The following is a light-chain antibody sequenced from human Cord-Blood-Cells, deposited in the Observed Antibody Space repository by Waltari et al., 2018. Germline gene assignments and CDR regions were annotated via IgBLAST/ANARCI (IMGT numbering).Light chain of an antibody. V-gene: IGLV3-25*03. CDR3: QSADSSGTYRV. CDR2: KDS. CDR1: AFPKQY. J-gene: IGLJ3*02. Sequence: SYELTQPPSVSVSPGQTARITCSGDAFPKQYAYWYQQKPGQAPVLVIYKDSERPSGFPERFSGSSSGTTVTLTISGVQAEDEADYYCQSADSSGTYRVFGGGTKLTVL.